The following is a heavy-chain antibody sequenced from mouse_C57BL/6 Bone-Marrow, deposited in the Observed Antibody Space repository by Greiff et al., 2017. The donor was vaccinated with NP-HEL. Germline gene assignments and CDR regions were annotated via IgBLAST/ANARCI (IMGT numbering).Heavy chain of an antibody. Sequence: QVQLKESGAELVRPGASVTLSCKASGYTFTDYEMHWVKQTPVHGLEWIGAIYPETGGTAYNQKFKGKAIMTADKSSSTAYMELSSLTSEDCAVYYCTREGDGYAYFDVWGTGTTVTVSS. CDR2: IYPETGGT. J-gene: IGHJ1*03. D-gene: IGHD2-3*01. CDR1: GYTFTDYE. CDR3: TREGDGYAYFDV. V-gene: IGHV1-15*01.